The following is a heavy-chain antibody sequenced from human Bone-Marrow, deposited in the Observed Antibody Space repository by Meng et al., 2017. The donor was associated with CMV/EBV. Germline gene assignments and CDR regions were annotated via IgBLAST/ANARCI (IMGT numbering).Heavy chain of an antibody. CDR2: IYYSGST. Sequence: ESLKISCAASGFTFSTYWMSWVRQAPGKGLEWIGYIYYSGSTNYNPSLKSRVTISVDTSKNQFSLKLSSVTAADTAVYYCARGMATIPTWGQGTLVTVSS. CDR3: ARGMATIPT. D-gene: IGHD5-24*01. V-gene: IGHV4-59*01. CDR1: GFTFSTYW. J-gene: IGHJ5*02.